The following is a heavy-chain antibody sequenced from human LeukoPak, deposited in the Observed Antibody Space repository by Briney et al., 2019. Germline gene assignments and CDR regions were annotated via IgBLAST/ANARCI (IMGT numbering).Heavy chain of an antibody. CDR3: ARHDPSGTIRPNWFDP. D-gene: IGHD1-7*01. Sequence: SETLSLTCTVSGGSISSSSYYWGWIRQPPGKGLEWIGSIYYSGSTYYNPSLTSRVTISVDTSKNQFSLKLSSVTAADTAVYYCARHDPSGTIRPNWFDPWGQGTLVTVSS. CDR1: GGSISSSSYY. CDR2: IYYSGST. J-gene: IGHJ5*02. V-gene: IGHV4-39*01.